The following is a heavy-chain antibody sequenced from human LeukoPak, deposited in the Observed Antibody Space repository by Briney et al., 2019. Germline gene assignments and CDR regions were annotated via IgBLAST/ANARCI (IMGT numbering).Heavy chain of an antibody. V-gene: IGHV3-11*01. J-gene: IGHJ4*02. CDR2: ISSSGSMM. CDR3: AKGHTYGMI. D-gene: IGHD5-18*01. CDR1: GFTFSDYY. Sequence: GSLRLSCAASGFTFSDYYMSWIRQTPGKGLEWVSYISSSGSMMEYADSVKGRFTISRDNAKDSLYLQMNSLGAEDTAVYYCAKGHTYGMIWGQGTLVTVSS.